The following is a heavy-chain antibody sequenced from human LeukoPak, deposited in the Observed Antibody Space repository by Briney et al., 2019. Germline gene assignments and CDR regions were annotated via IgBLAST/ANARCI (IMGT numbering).Heavy chain of an antibody. CDR1: GFTFSSYW. V-gene: IGHV3-7*01. CDR3: ARDDIVATIPYYFDY. Sequence: GGSLRLSCAASGFTFSSYWMSWVRQAPGKGLERVANIKQDGSEKYYVDSVKGRFTISRDNAKNSLYLQMNSLRAEDTAVYYCARDDIVATIPYYFDYWGQGTLVTVSS. D-gene: IGHD5-12*01. CDR2: IKQDGSEK. J-gene: IGHJ4*02.